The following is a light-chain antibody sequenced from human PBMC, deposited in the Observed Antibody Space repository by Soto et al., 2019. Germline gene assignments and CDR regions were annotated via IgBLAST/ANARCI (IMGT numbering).Light chain of an antibody. J-gene: IGLJ3*02. CDR1: SSNIGAGYD. V-gene: IGLV1-40*01. Sequence: QAVVTQPPSVSVAPGQRVTISCTGSSSNIGAGYDVHWYQQLPGTAPKLLIYGNSNRPSGVPDRFSGSKSGTSASLAITGLQAEDEADDYCQSYDSSRSGWVFGGGTKVTVL. CDR2: GNS. CDR3: QSYDSSRSGWV.